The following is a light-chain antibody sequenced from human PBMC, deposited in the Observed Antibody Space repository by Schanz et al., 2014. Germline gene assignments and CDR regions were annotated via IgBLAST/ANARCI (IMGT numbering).Light chain of an antibody. CDR2: GAS. CDR1: QSVSNTF. V-gene: IGKV3-20*01. Sequence: EIVLTQSPGTLSLSPGEGATLSCRASQSVSNTFLAWYQQKPGQAPRLLIYGASNRATGIPDRFSGSGSGTHFTLSISRLEPEDFAVYYCQQYGGSPMFTFGQGTKLEIK. CDR3: QQYGGSPMFT. J-gene: IGKJ2*01.